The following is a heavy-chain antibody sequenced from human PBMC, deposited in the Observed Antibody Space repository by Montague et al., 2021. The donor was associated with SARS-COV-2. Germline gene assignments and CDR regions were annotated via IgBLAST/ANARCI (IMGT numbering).Heavy chain of an antibody. J-gene: IGHJ5*02. CDR1: GGATSRSY. D-gene: IGHD6-25*01. V-gene: IGHV4-59*08. CDR3: ARRRDAAWFGP. Sequence: SETLSLTCTVSGGATSRSYWSWIRQPPGKGLEWIGYIYYTGSTNYNPSLKRRVSLSVDTSKNQFSLRLTSVTAADTAMYFCARRRDAAWFGPWGQGVLVTVSS. CDR2: IYYTGST.